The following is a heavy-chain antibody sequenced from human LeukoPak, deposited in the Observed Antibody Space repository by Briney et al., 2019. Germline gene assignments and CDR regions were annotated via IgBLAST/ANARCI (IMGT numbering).Heavy chain of an antibody. CDR3: ARGVGSGYTDY. CDR2: ISYSGNT. V-gene: IGHV4-59*01. J-gene: IGHJ4*02. D-gene: IGHD3-22*01. Sequence: PSETLSLTCTVSGGSISNYYWTWIRQPPGKGLEWIGFISYSGNTNYNPSLKSRVTISLDTSKNQFSLKLISMTAADTAVYYCARGVGSGYTDYWGQGALVTVSS. CDR1: GGSISNYY.